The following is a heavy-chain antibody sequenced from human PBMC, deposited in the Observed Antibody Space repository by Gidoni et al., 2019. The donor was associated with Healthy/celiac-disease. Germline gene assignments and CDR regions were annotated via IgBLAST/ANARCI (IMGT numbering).Heavy chain of an antibody. CDR3: ARDHDSSGSHIDY. Sequence: QVQLVESGGGVVQPGRSLRLSCAASGFTFSIYGMNWVRQAPGKGLECMVVIWYDGSNKYYADSVKGRFTISRDNSKNTLYLQMNSLRAEDTAVYYCARDHDSSGSHIDYWGQGTLVTVSS. CDR1: GFTFSIYG. V-gene: IGHV3-33*08. J-gene: IGHJ4*02. D-gene: IGHD3-22*01. CDR2: IWYDGSNK.